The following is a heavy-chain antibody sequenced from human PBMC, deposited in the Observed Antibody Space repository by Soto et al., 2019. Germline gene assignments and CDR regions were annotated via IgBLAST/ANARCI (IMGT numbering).Heavy chain of an antibody. CDR3: PRRGGGDSLFDS. D-gene: IGHD4-17*01. CDR1: GCSFSSSNYY. V-gene: IGHV4-39*01. Sequence: PSETLSLTCTVSGCSFSSSNYYWGWIRQSPGKGLEWIGNIFYGGGSGVAYYSPSLKIRVTISVDTSKNQFSLNMRSLTAADTAVYFCPRRGGGDSLFDSWGQGKLVTVSS. J-gene: IGHJ4*02. CDR2: IFYGGGSGVA.